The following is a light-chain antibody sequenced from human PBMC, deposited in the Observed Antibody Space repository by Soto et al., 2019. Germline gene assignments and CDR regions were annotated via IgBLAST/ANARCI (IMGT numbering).Light chain of an antibody. Sequence: EMVMTQSPATLSVSPGERVTLSCRASESVHRNLAWYQQKPGQGPSLLIYYASTRATGVPDRFTGSGSGTEFTLTISSLQSEEFAVYHCQHCSNWPPTFGPGTKVEIK. CDR3: QHCSNWPPT. CDR2: YAS. V-gene: IGKV3-15*01. J-gene: IGKJ3*01. CDR1: ESVHRN.